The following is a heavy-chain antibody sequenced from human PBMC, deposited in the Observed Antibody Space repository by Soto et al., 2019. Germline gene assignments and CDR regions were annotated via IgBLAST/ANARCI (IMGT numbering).Heavy chain of an antibody. CDR3: ANPGDQDQ. J-gene: IGHJ4*02. CDR1: GFTFSNYA. Sequence: EVQLLESGGGLVQPGGSLRLSCTASGFTFSNYAMSWVRQAPGKGLEWVSGITSGGSAYYADAVKGRFTISRDNSKSSLYLQMNSLRADDTAVDYCANPGDQDQWVQGTLFTVSS. D-gene: IGHD7-27*01. V-gene: IGHV3-23*01. CDR2: ITSGGSA.